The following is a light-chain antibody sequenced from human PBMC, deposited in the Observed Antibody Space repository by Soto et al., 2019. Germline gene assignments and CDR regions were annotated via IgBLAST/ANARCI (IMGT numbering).Light chain of an antibody. CDR2: EVT. CDR3: CSYAGSSSSI. Sequence: QSVLTQPASVSGSPGQSITISCSGTSSVVGTYNLVSWYQQYPGKAPRLMICEVTKRPSGVSNRFSGSKSGNTASLTISGLQPEDEADYYCCSYAGSSSSIFGTGTKVTVL. V-gene: IGLV2-23*02. J-gene: IGLJ1*01. CDR1: SSVVGTYNL.